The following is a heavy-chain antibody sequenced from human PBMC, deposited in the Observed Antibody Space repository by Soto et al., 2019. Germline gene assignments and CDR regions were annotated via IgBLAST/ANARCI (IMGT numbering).Heavy chain of an antibody. CDR2: IKQDGSEK. CDR1: GFTFISYW. J-gene: IGHJ6*02. V-gene: IGHV3-7*05. Sequence: GGSLRLSCAASGFTFISYWMSWVRQAPWKGLEWVANIKQDGSEKYYVDSVKGRFTISRDNAKNSLYLQMNSLRAEDTAVYYCARDLGKGPTSGYYYYGTDVWGQGTTVTVS. CDR3: ARDLGKGPTSGYYYYGTDV. D-gene: IGHD3-16*01.